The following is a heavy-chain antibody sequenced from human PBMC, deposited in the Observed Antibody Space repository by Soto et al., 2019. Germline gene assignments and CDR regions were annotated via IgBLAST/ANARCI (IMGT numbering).Heavy chain of an antibody. CDR2: IYSSGGT. D-gene: IGHD6-13*01. V-gene: IGHV3-53*01. Sequence: DVQLEESGGGVIQPGGSLRLSCAVSGFTVSNNYMTWVRQAPGKGLEWVSLIYSSGGTKYADSVRGRFTISRDNSKNTLYLQMNSLKGEGTAVYYGASDPTGIAASGSYNWGQGTLVTVPS. CDR1: GFTVSNNY. CDR3: ASDPTGIAASGSYN. J-gene: IGHJ4*02.